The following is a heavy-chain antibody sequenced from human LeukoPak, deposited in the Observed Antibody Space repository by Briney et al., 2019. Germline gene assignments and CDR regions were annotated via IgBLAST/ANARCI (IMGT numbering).Heavy chain of an antibody. V-gene: IGHV1-46*01. CDR1: GYTFTSYY. CDR3: ARASPRKGYDSSTTWDIDAFDI. CDR2: INPSGGST. J-gene: IGHJ3*02. Sequence: ASVKVSCKASGYTFTSYYMHWVRQAPGQGLEWMGIINPSGGSTSYAQKFQGRVTMTRDTSTSTVYMELSSLRSEDTAVYYCARASPRKGYDSSTTWDIDAFDIWGQGTMVTVSS. D-gene: IGHD3-22*01.